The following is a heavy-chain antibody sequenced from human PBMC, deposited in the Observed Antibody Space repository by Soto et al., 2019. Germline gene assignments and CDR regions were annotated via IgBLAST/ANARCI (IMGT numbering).Heavy chain of an antibody. CDR2: ISWDGGST. Sequence: GGSLRLSCAASGFTFDDYTMHWFRQAPGKGLEWVSLISWDGGSTYYADSVKGRFTISRDNSTNSLYLQMNSLRTEDTALYYCAKVSVDGYNYFDYWGQGTLVTVSS. D-gene: IGHD5-12*01. CDR1: GFTFDDYT. V-gene: IGHV3-43*01. J-gene: IGHJ4*02. CDR3: AKVSVDGYNYFDY.